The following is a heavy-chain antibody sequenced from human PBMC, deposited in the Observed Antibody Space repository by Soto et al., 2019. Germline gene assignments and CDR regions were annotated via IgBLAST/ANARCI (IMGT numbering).Heavy chain of an antibody. CDR1: GGSCSGYY. Sequence: QEQLQQWGAGLLKPSETLSLTCAVYGGSCSGYYWSWIRQHPGKGLEWNGEINHSGSTNYNPSRKIRVTISVETSKHQFSLRLSSVTAADTAVYCCARGESIVVVPAAIAWFDPWGQGTPVTGSS. V-gene: IGHV4-34*01. J-gene: IGHJ5*02. D-gene: IGHD2-2*01. CDR3: ARGESIVVVPAAIAWFDP. CDR2: INHSGST.